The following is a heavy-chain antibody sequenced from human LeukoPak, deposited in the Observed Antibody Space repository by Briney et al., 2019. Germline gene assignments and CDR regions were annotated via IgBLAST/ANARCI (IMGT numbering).Heavy chain of an antibody. J-gene: IGHJ6*02. CDR3: AKAWAYCGGDCYAYYYYGMDV. CDR1: GFTFSSYA. D-gene: IGHD2-21*02. Sequence: GGSLGLSCAASGFTFSSYAMSWVRQAPGKGLEWVSAISGSGSSTYYADSVKGRFTVSRDNSKNTLYLQMNSLRAEDTAVYYCAKAWAYCGGDCYAYYYYGMDVWGQGTTVTVSS. V-gene: IGHV3-23*01. CDR2: ISGSGSST.